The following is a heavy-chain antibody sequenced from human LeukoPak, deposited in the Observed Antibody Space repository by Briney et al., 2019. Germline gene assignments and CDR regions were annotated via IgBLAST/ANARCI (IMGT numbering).Heavy chain of an antibody. D-gene: IGHD3-22*01. J-gene: IGHJ4*02. Sequence: SETLSLTCSVSGASISSSSYYWGWIRQPPGKGLEWIASIYYSETTYYNPSLKSRVTISADTSKNQFSLKLSSVTAADTAVYYCTSRGWIVGLVDYWGQGTLVTVSS. V-gene: IGHV4-39*01. CDR3: TSRGWIVGLVDY. CDR2: IYYSETT. CDR1: GASISSSSYY.